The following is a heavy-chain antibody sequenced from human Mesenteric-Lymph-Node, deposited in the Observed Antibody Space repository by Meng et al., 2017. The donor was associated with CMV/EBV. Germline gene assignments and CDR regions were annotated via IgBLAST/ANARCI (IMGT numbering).Heavy chain of an antibody. V-gene: IGHV4-34*01. CDR2: INHSGST. CDR3: ATRSRDIVVVPAASLDY. D-gene: IGHD2-2*01. CDR1: GGSFSGYY. Sequence: SETLSLTCAVYGGSFSGYYWSWIRQPPGKGLEWIGEINHSGSTNYNPSLKSRVTISVDTSKNQFSLKLSSVTAADTAVYYCATRSRDIVVVPAASLDYWGQGTLVTVSS. J-gene: IGHJ4*02.